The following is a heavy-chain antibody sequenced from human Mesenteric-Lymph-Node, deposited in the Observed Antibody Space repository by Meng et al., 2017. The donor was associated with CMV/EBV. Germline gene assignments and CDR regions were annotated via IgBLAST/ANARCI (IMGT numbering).Heavy chain of an antibody. Sequence: SVKVSCKASGGTFSSYAISWVRQAPGQGLEWMGGIIPILGIANYAQKFQGRVTITADKSTSTAYMELSSLRSEDTAVYYCARDLAEGIVGTLDYWGQGTLVTVSS. CDR2: IIPILGIA. J-gene: IGHJ4*02. V-gene: IGHV1-69*10. CDR1: GGTFSSYA. D-gene: IGHD1-26*01. CDR3: ARDLAEGIVGTLDY.